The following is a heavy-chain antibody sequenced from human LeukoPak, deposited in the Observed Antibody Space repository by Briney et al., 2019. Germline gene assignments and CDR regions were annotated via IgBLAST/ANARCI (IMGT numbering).Heavy chain of an antibody. CDR1: GYTFTSYG. J-gene: IGHJ4*02. V-gene: IGHV1-18*01. D-gene: IGHD3-10*01. CDR2: ISAYNGNT. CDR3: AREGSAMVRGVPSDY. Sequence: GASVKVSCKASGYTFTSYGISWVRQAPGQGLEWMGWISAYNGNTNYAQKLQGRVTMTTDTSTSTAYMELRSLRSDDTAVYYCAREGSAMVRGVPSDYWGQGTLVTVSS.